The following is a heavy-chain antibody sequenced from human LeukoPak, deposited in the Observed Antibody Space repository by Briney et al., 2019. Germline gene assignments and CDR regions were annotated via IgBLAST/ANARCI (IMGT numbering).Heavy chain of an antibody. CDR2: IDHSDYYT. CDR1: GYSSTNNW. CDR3: SRTSVDGSGSYPY. J-gene: IGHJ4*02. Sequence: GESLRISSRASGYSSTNNWISWWGQLPGKGLEWWGRIDHSDYYTNYSPSFQGHVTISADKSTRTAYLQWSSLKASDTAMFYCSRTSVDGSGSYPYWGQGTLVTVSS. D-gene: IGHD3-10*01. V-gene: IGHV5-10-1*01.